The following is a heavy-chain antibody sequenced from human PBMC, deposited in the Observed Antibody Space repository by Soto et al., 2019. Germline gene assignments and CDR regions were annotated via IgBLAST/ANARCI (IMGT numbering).Heavy chain of an antibody. J-gene: IGHJ4*02. CDR1: GGSISSYY. CDR2: IYYSGST. Sequence: QVQLQESGPGLVKPSETLSLTCTVSGGSISSYYWSWIRQPPGKGLEWIGYIYYSGSTNYNPSLKSRVTISVDTSKNQFSLKLSSVTAADTAVYSCARDRAFGYWGQGTLVTVSS. CDR3: ARDRAFGY. V-gene: IGHV4-59*01.